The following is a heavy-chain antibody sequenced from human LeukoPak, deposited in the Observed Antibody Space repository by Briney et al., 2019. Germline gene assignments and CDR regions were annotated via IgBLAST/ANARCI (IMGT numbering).Heavy chain of an antibody. CDR3: ARYGRRFNWFDP. D-gene: IGHD1-26*01. Sequence: ASVKVSCKVSGYTFTDYYMHWVQQAPGKGLEWMGLVDPEDGETIYAEKFQGRVTMTRDTSISTAYMELSRLRSDDTAVYYCARYGRRFNWFDPWGQGTLVTVSS. J-gene: IGHJ5*02. CDR1: GYTFTDYY. CDR2: VDPEDGET. V-gene: IGHV1-69-2*01.